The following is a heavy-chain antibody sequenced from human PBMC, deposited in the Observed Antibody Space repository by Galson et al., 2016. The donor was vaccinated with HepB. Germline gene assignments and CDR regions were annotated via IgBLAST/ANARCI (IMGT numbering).Heavy chain of an antibody. V-gene: IGHV4-4*02. J-gene: IGHJ4*02. CDR2: IHHGGSS. CDR1: GDSVISNNW. CDR3: ARLSETYYVDS. Sequence: SETLSLTCAVSGDSVISNNWWSWVRQPPGKGLEWIGEIHHGGSSNYNPSLKSRLTMSVDKSKNQFSLRLTSVTVADAAVYYCARLSETYYVDSWGQGTLVTVSS.